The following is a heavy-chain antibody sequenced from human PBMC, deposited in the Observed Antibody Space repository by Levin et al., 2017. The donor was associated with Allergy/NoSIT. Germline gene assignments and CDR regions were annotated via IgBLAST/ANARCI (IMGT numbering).Heavy chain of an antibody. CDR2: ISYDGSNK. CDR3: ANLRFGELLGGLGDY. CDR1: GFTFSSYG. V-gene: IGHV3-30*18. Sequence: PGGSLRLSCAASGFTFSSYGMHWVRQAPGKGLEWVAVISYDGSNKYYADSVKGRFTISRDNSKNTLYLQMNSLRAEDTAVYYCANLRFGELLGGLGDYWGQGTLVTVSS. J-gene: IGHJ4*02. D-gene: IGHD3-10*01.